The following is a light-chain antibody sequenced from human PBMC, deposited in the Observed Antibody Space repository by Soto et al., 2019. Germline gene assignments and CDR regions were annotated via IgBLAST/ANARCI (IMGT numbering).Light chain of an antibody. CDR1: QSISSW. Sequence: DIQMTQSPSTLSASIGDRVTITCRASQSISSWLAWYQQKPGKAPKVLIYKASSLESGVPSRFSGSGSGTEFTLTISSLQPDDFARYHCQQYNSYLWTFGQGSKVDI. J-gene: IGKJ1*01. V-gene: IGKV1-5*03. CDR2: KAS. CDR3: QQYNSYLWT.